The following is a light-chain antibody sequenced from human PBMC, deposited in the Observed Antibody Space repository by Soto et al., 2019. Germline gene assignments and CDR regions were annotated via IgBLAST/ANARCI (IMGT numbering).Light chain of an antibody. Sequence: DIQMTQSPSSLSASVGDRVTITCRASHDIGHYLAWYQQKPGKTPDLLIYFGSALQSGVPSRFSGSGSGKIYTLTISRLLPEDVATYYCQKYGGAPHTFGGGTRVAIK. CDR2: FGS. V-gene: IGKV1-27*01. CDR3: QKYGGAPHT. CDR1: HDIGHY. J-gene: IGKJ4*01.